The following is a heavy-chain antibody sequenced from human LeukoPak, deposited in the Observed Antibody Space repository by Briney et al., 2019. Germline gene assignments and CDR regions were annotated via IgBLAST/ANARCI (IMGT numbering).Heavy chain of an antibody. CDR1: GGTFSSYA. D-gene: IGHD2-15*01. J-gene: IGHJ6*02. CDR3: ARGTGCTGGSCSYYGMDV. V-gene: IGHV1-69*13. Sequence: SVKVSCKASGGTFSSYAISWVRQAPGQGLEWMGGIIPIFGTANYAQKFQGRVTITADESTSTAYMELSSLRSEDTAVYYCARGTGCTGGSCSYYGMDVWGQGTTVTVSS. CDR2: IIPIFGTA.